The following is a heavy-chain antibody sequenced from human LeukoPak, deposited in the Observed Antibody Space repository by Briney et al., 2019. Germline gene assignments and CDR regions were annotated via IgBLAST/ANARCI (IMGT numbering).Heavy chain of an antibody. CDR3: ARKYPDHWFDP. J-gene: IGHJ5*02. CDR1: GGSISSGNFY. Sequence: SSETLSLTCTVSGGSISSGNFYWSWIRQPPGKGLEWIGYIFYLGSTYYNLSLKSRVTMSVDTSKNQFSLILRSVTAADTAVYYCARKYPDHWFDPWGQGILVTVSS. D-gene: IGHD6-6*01. CDR2: IFYLGST. V-gene: IGHV4-30-4*01.